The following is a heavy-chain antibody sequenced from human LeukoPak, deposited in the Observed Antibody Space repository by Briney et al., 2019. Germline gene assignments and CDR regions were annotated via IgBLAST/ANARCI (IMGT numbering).Heavy chain of an antibody. V-gene: IGHV4-34*01. J-gene: IGHJ4*02. Sequence: SETLSLTCAVSGVSFNDYYWSWVRQTPGRGLEWIGEINHGGYTNDSPSLKSRVTLSIDTSRKQFSLNLRSVTVADTGIYYCTRMTTGHDYWGQGTLVTVSS. CDR2: INHGGYT. CDR3: TRMTTGHDY. D-gene: IGHD4-17*01. CDR1: GVSFNDYY.